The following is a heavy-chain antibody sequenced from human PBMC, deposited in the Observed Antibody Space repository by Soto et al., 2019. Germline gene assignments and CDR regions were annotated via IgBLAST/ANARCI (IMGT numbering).Heavy chain of an antibody. V-gene: IGHV1-2*04. CDR3: ARALFHSSGWLDGLDY. CDR1: GYTFTGYY. Sequence: ASVKVSCKASGYTFTGYYMHWVRQAPGQGLEWMGWINPNSGGTNYAQKFQGWVTMSRDTSISTAYMELSRLRSDDTAVYYCARALFHSSGWLDGLDYWGQGTLVTVSS. CDR2: INPNSGGT. J-gene: IGHJ4*02. D-gene: IGHD6-19*01.